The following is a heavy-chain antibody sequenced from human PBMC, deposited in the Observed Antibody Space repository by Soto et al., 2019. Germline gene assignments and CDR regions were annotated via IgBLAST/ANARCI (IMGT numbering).Heavy chain of an antibody. V-gene: IGHV3-23*01. CDR1: GFTFSSYA. J-gene: IGHJ6*03. D-gene: IGHD2-15*01. Sequence: EVQLLASGGGLVQPGGSLRLSCAASGFTFSSYAMSWVRQAPGKGLEWVSAISGSGGSTYYADSVKGRFTISRDNSKNTLYLQMNSLRAEDTAVYYCAKGKRYCSGGSCYDYYYYMDVWGKGTTVTVSS. CDR2: ISGSGGST. CDR3: AKGKRYCSGGSCYDYYYYMDV.